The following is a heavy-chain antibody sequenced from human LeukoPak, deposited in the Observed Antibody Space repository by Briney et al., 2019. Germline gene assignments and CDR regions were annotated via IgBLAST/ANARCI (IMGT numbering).Heavy chain of an antibody. V-gene: IGHV1-2*02. CDR1: GYTFTAYY. CDR3: ARGPSGSGRPDDY. J-gene: IGHJ4*02. Sequence: GASVKVSCKASGYTFTAYYMHWVRQAPGQGLEWMGWINPNSGGTNYAQKFQGRVTMTRDTSINTAYMELNRLRSDDTAVYYCARGPSGSGRPDDYWGQGTLVTVSS. D-gene: IGHD3-10*01. CDR2: INPNSGGT.